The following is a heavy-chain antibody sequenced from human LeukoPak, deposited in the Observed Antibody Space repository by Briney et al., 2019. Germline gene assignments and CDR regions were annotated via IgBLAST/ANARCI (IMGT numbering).Heavy chain of an antibody. D-gene: IGHD6-19*01. CDR3: VKDRGAVAGTLISYYFDY. J-gene: IGHJ4*02. CDR2: IYSGGST. V-gene: IGHV3-53*01. CDR1: GPTVSGSY. Sequence: GGSLRLSCAASGPTVSGSYMSWVRQAPGKGLEWVSVIYSGGSTYYADSVKGRFTISRDNSKNTLYLQMNSLRDEDTAVYYCVKDRGAVAGTLISYYFDYWGQGTLVTVSS.